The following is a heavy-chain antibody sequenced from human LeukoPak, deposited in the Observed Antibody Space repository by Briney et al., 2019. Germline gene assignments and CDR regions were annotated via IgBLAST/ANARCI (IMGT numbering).Heavy chain of an antibody. CDR1: GGSFSGYY. CDR2: INHSGST. V-gene: IGHV4-34*01. CDR3: ARVPSSYCGGDCYLV. D-gene: IGHD2-21*02. J-gene: IGHJ4*02. Sequence: SETLSLTCAVYGGSFSGYYWSWIRQPPGKGLEWIGEINHSGSTNYNPSLKSRVTISVDTSKNQFSLKLSSVTAADTAVYYCARVPSSYCGGDCYLVWGQGTLVTVSS.